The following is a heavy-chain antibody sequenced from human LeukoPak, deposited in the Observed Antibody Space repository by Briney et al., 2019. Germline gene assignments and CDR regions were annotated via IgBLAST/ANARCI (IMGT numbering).Heavy chain of an antibody. J-gene: IGHJ4*02. Sequence: PSETLSLTCTVSGGSISSGSYYWSWIRQPAGKGLEWIGRIYTSGSTNYNPSLKSRVTMSVDTSKNQFSLKLSSVTAADTAVYYCARAAVVGRGYSYGSFDYWGQGTLVTVSS. V-gene: IGHV4-61*02. CDR2: IYTSGST. D-gene: IGHD5-18*01. CDR3: ARAAVVGRGYSYGSFDY. CDR1: GGSISSGSYY.